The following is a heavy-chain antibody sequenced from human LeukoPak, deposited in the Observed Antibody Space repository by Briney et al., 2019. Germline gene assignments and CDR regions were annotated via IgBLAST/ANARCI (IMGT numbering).Heavy chain of an antibody. CDR2: IYHSGST. V-gene: IGHV4-38-2*02. Sequence: SETLSLTCTVSGYSISSGYYWGWIRQPPGKGLEWIGSIYHSGSTYYNPSLKSRVTISVDTSKNQFSLKLSSVAAADTAVYYCAACSSGYYYSFDYWGQGTLVTVSS. D-gene: IGHD3-22*01. CDR3: AACSSGYYYSFDY. J-gene: IGHJ4*02. CDR1: GYSISSGYY.